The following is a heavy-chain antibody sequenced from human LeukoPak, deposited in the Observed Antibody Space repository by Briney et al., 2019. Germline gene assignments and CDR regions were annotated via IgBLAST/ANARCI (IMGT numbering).Heavy chain of an antibody. J-gene: IGHJ3*02. CDR1: GFTFSSYA. Sequence: AGGSLRLSCAASGFTFSSYATSWVRQAPGKGLEWVSVISGSGGSTYYADSVKGRFTISRDNAKNSLYLQMNSLRAEDTAVYYCARDGAPDRTPGAFDIWGQGTMVTVSS. CDR3: ARDGAPDRTPGAFDI. V-gene: IGHV3-23*01. D-gene: IGHD3-16*01. CDR2: ISGSGGST.